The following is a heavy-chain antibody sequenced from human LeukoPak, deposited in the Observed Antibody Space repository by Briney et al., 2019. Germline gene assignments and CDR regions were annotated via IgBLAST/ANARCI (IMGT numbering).Heavy chain of an antibody. Sequence: SGTLSLSCAVSGGSITSSNWWSWVRQPPGRGREGFGEIYYTGNTNHTPALKSRVTISVDKSNNPFSLHLSSVTAADTAVYYCAKSNAWDWFDPWGQGTLVTVSS. CDR2: IYYTGNT. D-gene: IGHD4-11*01. V-gene: IGHV4-4*02. CDR3: AKSNAWDWFDP. J-gene: IGHJ5*02. CDR1: GGSITSSNW.